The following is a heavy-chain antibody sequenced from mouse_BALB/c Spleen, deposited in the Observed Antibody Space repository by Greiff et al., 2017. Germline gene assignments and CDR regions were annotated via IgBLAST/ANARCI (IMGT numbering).Heavy chain of an antibody. J-gene: IGHJ4*01. D-gene: IGHD2-1*01. CDR1: GYSITSDYA. CDR3: AIYYGNYRAMDY. CDR2: ISYSGST. Sequence: EVQLVESGPGLVKPSQSLSLTCTVTGYSITSDYAWSWIRQFPGNKLEWMGYISYSGSTSYNPSLKSRISITRDTSKNQFFLQLNSVTTEDTATYYCAIYYGNYRAMDYWGQGTSVTVSS. V-gene: IGHV3-2*02.